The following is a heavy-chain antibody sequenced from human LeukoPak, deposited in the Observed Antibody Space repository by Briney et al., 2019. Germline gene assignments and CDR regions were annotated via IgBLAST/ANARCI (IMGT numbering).Heavy chain of an antibody. CDR2: TRNKANSYTT. CDR1: GFILSDHY. Sequence: PGGSLRLSCAASGFILSDHYIDWVRQAPGKGLEWVGRTRNKANSYTTEYAASVKGRFTISRDNAKNSLYLQMNSLRAEDTAVYYCARAMARNFDYWGQGTLVTVSS. J-gene: IGHJ4*02. D-gene: IGHD3-10*01. V-gene: IGHV3-72*01. CDR3: ARAMARNFDY.